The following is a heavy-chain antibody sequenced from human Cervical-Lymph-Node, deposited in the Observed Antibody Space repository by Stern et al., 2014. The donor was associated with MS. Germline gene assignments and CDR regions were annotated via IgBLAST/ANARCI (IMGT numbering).Heavy chain of an antibody. V-gene: IGHV3-21*06. CDR3: ARGGGVEADY. J-gene: IGHJ4*02. CDR1: GFTFSHYT. D-gene: IGHD3-10*01. Sequence: EVQLVESGGGLVKPGGSLRISCAASGFTFSHYTMIWVRQAPGKGLEWVSSISRNTNFIYYADSVEGRFTISRDNANNSLYLQMNSLRTEDTAVYYGARGGGVEADYWGQGTLVTVSS. CDR2: ISRNTNFI.